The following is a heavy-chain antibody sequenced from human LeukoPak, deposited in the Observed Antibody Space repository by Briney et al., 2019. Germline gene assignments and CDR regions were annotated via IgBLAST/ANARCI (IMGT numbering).Heavy chain of an antibody. Sequence: ASVTVSCKASGGTFSSYTIGWVRQAPGQGLEWMGGIIPIFGTTNNAQKFQGRVTLSADEPTSTAYMELTSLRSEDTAVYYCARLIPAGGTGDAFDIWGQGTMITVSS. CDR3: ARLIPAGGTGDAFDI. V-gene: IGHV1-69*13. J-gene: IGHJ3*02. CDR1: GGTFSSYT. CDR2: IIPIFGTT. D-gene: IGHD6-13*01.